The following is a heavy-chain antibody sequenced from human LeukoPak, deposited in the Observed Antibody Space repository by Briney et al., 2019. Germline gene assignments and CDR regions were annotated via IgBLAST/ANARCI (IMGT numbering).Heavy chain of an antibody. V-gene: IGHV4-31*03. J-gene: IGHJ3*02. D-gene: IGHD6-13*01. CDR3: ASLPSAAAGDDAFDI. CDR1: GGSISSGGHY. Sequence: SETLSLTCTVSGGSISSGGHYWSWIRQHPGKGLEWIGYIYYSGSTYYNPSLKSRVTISVDTSKNQFSLKLSSVTAADTAVYYCASLPSAAAGDDAFDIWGQGTMVTVSS. CDR2: IYYSGST.